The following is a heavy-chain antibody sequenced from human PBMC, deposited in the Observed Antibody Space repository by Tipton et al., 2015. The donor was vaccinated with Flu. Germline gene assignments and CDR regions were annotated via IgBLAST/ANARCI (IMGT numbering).Heavy chain of an antibody. V-gene: IGHV4-4*07. J-gene: IGHJ4*02. D-gene: IGHD7-27*01. Sequence: TLSLTCTVSGGSISSYYWTWIRQPAGKGLEWIGRIYTSGSTKYNPSLKSRVTMSADTSKNQFSLKLSSVTAADTAVYYCASKVANWGVWEPLDYWGQGTLVTVSS. CDR1: GGSISSYY. CDR3: ASKVANWGVWEPLDY. CDR2: IYTSGST.